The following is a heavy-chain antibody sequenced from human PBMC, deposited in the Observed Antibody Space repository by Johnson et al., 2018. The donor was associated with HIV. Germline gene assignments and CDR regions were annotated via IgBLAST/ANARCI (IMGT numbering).Heavy chain of an antibody. CDR2: IYSGGTT. CDR1: GFTFSSYA. V-gene: IGHV3-NL1*01. Sequence: QVQLVESGGRVVRRGGSLRLSCAASGFTFSSYAMHWVRQAPGKGLEWVSVIYSGGTTDYADSVTGRFTISRDSSKNTLYLQMNSLRAEDTAVYYCARVQLERRNPRGSAAFDIWGQGTMVTVSS. D-gene: IGHD1-1*01. CDR3: ARVQLERRNPRGSAAFDI. J-gene: IGHJ3*02.